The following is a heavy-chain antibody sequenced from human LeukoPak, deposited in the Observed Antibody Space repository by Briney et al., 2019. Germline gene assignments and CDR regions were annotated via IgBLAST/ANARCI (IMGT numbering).Heavy chain of an antibody. CDR1: GFTFSSYA. CDR3: AKYYKLSGYYLGGYDY. J-gene: IGHJ4*02. Sequence: GGSLRLSXAASGFTFSSYAMGWVRQPPGKGLEWVSAVLASGGRTFYADSVKGRFTISRDNSKNTLYLQMNSLRAEDTAVYYCAKYYKLSGYYLGGYDYWGQGTLVTVSS. V-gene: IGHV3-23*01. D-gene: IGHD3-22*01. CDR2: VLASGGRT.